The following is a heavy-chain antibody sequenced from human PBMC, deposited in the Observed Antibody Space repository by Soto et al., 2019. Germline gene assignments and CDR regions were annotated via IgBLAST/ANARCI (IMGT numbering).Heavy chain of an antibody. CDR3: ARIIIAVAGTFDY. Sequence: SETLSLTCTVSGGSVSSGSYYWSWIRQPPGKGLEWIGYIYYSGSTNYNPSLKSRVTISVDTSKNQFSPKLSSVTAADTAVYYCARIIIAVAGTFDYWGQGTLVTVSS. D-gene: IGHD6-19*01. CDR1: GGSVSSGSYY. CDR2: IYYSGST. J-gene: IGHJ4*02. V-gene: IGHV4-61*01.